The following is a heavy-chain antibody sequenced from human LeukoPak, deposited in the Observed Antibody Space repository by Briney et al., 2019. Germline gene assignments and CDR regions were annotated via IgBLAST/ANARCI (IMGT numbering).Heavy chain of an antibody. CDR3: ARSYDTSGYCDY. CDR1: GGSLSSGDYY. V-gene: IGHV4-30-4*01. D-gene: IGHD3-22*01. CDR2: IYYSGST. Sequence: PSQTLSLTCTVSGGSLSSGDYYWSWIRQPPGKGLEWIGYIYYSGSTYYNPSLKSRVTISVDTSKNQFSLKLSSVTAADTAVYYCARSYDTSGYCDYWGQGTLVTVSS. J-gene: IGHJ4*02.